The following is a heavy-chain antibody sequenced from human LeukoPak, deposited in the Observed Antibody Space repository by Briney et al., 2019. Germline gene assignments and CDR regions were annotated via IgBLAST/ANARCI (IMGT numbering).Heavy chain of an antibody. J-gene: IGHJ4*02. CDR3: ASTSGRGYSYGN. CDR1: GYTLTELS. V-gene: IGHV1-24*01. Sequence: ASVKVSCKVSGYTLTELSMHWVRQAPGKGLERMGGFDPEDGETIYAQKFQGRVTMTEDTSTDTAYMELSSLRSEDTAVYYCASTSGRGYSYGNWGQGTLVTVSS. CDR2: FDPEDGET. D-gene: IGHD5-18*01.